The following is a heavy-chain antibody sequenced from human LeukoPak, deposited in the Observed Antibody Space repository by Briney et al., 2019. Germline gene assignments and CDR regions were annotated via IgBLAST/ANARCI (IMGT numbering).Heavy chain of an antibody. CDR3: AKVPRGSGWSHFDY. D-gene: IGHD6-19*01. CDR1: GFTFSSYA. CDR2: TSGSGGST. V-gene: IGHV3-23*01. Sequence: GGSLRLSCAASGFTFSSYAMSWVRQAPGKGLEWVSATSGSGGSTYYADSVKGRFTISRDNSKNTLYLQMNSLRAEDTAVYYCAKVPRGSGWSHFDYWGQGTLVTVSS. J-gene: IGHJ4*02.